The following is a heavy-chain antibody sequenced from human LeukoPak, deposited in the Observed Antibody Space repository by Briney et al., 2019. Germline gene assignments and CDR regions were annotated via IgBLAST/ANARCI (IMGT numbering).Heavy chain of an antibody. CDR3: AKKSLWSGPFDY. V-gene: IGHV3-23*01. CDR2: ITGSGSFS. D-gene: IGHD3-3*01. CDR1: GFTFSNYA. J-gene: IGHJ4*02. Sequence: PGGSLRLSCVASGFTFSNYAMNWVRQAPGKGLEWVSIITGSGSFSYYADSVKGRFTLSRDNSKNTLYLQMNSLRAEDTAVYFCAKKSLWSGPFDYWGQGILVTVSS.